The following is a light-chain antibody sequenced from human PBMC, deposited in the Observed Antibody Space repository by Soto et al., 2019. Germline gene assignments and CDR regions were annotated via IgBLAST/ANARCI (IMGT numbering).Light chain of an antibody. J-gene: IGKJ2*01. CDR1: QSVSSN. CDR3: QQYNDWPPFT. CDR2: GAS. Sequence: EIVMTQSPDTLSVSPGERATLSCRASQSVSSNLAWYQQRPGQAPRLLIYGASTRATGLPGRISGSGSETEFTLTISSLQPEDSAVYYCQQYNDWPPFTFGQGTKLEI. V-gene: IGKV3-15*01.